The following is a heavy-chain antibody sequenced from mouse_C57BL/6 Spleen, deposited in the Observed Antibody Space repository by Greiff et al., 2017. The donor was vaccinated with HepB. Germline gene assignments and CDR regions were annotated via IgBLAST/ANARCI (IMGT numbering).Heavy chain of an antibody. CDR2: IDPSDSET. CDR3: ARDYGRAAWYFDV. J-gene: IGHJ1*03. CDR1: GYTFTSYW. Sequence: QVQLQQPGAELVRPGSSVKLSCKASGYTFTSYWMHWVKQRPIQGLEWIGNIDPSDSETHYNQKFKDKATLTVDKSSSTAYMQLSSLTSEDSAVYYCARDYGRAAWYFDVWGTGTTVTAAS. D-gene: IGHD1-1*01. V-gene: IGHV1-52*01.